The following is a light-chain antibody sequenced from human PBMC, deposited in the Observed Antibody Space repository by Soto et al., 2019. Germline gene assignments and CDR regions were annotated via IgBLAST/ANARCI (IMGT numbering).Light chain of an antibody. CDR2: GNN. CDR3: QSYDNSLSVYV. CDR1: PSDIGRNA. Sequence: QSVLTQPPSASGTPGQRVTISCSGSPSDIGRNAVIWYQQLPGAAPKLLVFGNNQRPSGVPDRFSGSKSGTSASLAISNLQSEDEADYYCQSYDNSLSVYVFGTGTKLTVL. J-gene: IGLJ1*01. V-gene: IGLV1-44*01.